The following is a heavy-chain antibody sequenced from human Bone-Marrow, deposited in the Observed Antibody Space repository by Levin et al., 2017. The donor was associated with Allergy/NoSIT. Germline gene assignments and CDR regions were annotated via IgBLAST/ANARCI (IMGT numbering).Heavy chain of an antibody. D-gene: IGHD3-10*01. J-gene: IGHJ4*02. V-gene: IGHV4-30-2*01. Sequence: SCAVSGGSISSGGYSWSWIRQPPGKGLEWIGYIYHSGSTYYNPSLKRRVTISMNRSKNHFSLNLTSVTAADTAVYFCAKSLWFGAYFDYWGQGTLVTVSS. CDR1: GGSISSGGYS. CDR3: AKSLWFGAYFDY. CDR2: IYHSGST.